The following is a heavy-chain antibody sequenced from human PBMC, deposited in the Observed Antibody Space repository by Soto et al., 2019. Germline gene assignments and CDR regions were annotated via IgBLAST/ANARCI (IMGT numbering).Heavy chain of an antibody. CDR1: GYSFTSYW. CDR2: IYPGDSDT. J-gene: IGHJ6*02. Sequence: GESLKISCNGSGYSFTSYWIGWVRQMPGKGLEWMGIIYPGDSDTRYSPSFQGQVTISADKSISTAYLQWSSLKASDTAMYYCARLESYGSGSYYIRNYYYYGMDVWGQGTTVTVSS. CDR3: ARLESYGSGSYYIRNYYYYGMDV. V-gene: IGHV5-51*01. D-gene: IGHD3-10*01.